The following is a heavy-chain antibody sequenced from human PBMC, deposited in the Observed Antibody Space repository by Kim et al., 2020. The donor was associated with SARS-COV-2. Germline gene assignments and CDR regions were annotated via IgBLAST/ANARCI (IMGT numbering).Heavy chain of an antibody. Sequence: ADTIKHRFTLSRDNSKNTLYLQRNSLGAEDKAVYYCAKGGGSRYGSSDFDYWGQGTLVTVSS. D-gene: IGHD3-22*01. CDR3: AKGGGSRYGSSDFDY. V-gene: IGHV3-23*01. J-gene: IGHJ4*02.